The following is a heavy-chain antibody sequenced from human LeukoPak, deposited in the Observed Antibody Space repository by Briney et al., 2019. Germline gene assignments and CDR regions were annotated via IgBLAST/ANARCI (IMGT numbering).Heavy chain of an antibody. Sequence: SETLSLTCTVSGGSISSYYWSWIRQPPGKGLEWIGYTYYSGNTNYNPSLKSRVSISVDTSKNQFSLRLTSVTAADTAVYYCARNLWFGESSDAFYIWGQGTMVTVSS. J-gene: IGHJ3*02. CDR2: TYYSGNT. D-gene: IGHD3-10*01. CDR3: ARNLWFGESSDAFYI. CDR1: GGSISSYY. V-gene: IGHV4-59*01.